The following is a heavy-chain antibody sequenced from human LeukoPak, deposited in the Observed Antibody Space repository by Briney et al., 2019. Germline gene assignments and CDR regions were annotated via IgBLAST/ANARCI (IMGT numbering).Heavy chain of an antibody. J-gene: IGHJ4*02. CDR2: ISGSGGSK. D-gene: IGHD6-6*01. CDR1: GFTFSSYA. CDR3: AKDLSDSSLTY. Sequence: QPGGCLRLSCAASGFTFSSYAMSWVRQAPGKGMEWVSAISGSGGSKYYADSVKGRFTISRDNSKNTLYLQMNSLRAEDTAVYYCAKDLSDSSLTYWGQGTLVTVSS. V-gene: IGHV3-23*01.